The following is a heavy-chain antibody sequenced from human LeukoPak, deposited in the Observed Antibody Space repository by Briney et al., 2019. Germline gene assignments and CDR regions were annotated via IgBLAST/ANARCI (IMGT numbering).Heavy chain of an antibody. CDR1: GGSISGYY. D-gene: IGHD6-13*01. J-gene: IGHJ4*02. CDR2: IFSGGST. V-gene: IGHV4-4*07. Sequence: PSETLSLTCTVSGGSISGYYWSWIRQPAGKGLEWIGRIFSGGSTNYNPSLKSRVTISVDKSKNQFSLKLSSVTAADTAVYYCAREGSSSWYIDYWGQGTLATVSS. CDR3: AREGSSSWYIDY.